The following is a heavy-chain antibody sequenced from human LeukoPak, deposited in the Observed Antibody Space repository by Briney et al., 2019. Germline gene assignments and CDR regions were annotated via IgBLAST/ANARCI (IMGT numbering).Heavy chain of an antibody. J-gene: IGHJ6*02. V-gene: IGHV4-59*08. CDR3: ARRPKRYYYYGMDV. CDR2: IYYSGST. CDR1: GGSISSYY. D-gene: IGHD6-6*01. Sequence: SSETLSLTCTVSGGSISSYYWSWIRQPPGKGLEWIGYIYYSGSTNYNPSLKSRVTISIDTSKNQFSLKLSSVTAADTAVYYCARRPKRYYYYGMDVWGQGTTVTVSS.